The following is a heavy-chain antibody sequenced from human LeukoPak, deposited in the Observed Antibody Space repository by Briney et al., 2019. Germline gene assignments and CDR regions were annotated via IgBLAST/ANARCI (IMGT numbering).Heavy chain of an antibody. J-gene: IGHJ4*02. CDR2: FSGRGATT. CDR3: AKGYCTNTGCSAGY. Sequence: GGSLRLSCAASGFSFSSHVMHWVRQAPGKGLEWVSAFSGRGATTYYADSVKGRFTISRDNSRNTLYLQMNTLRAEDTALYYCAKGYCTNTGCSAGYWGQGTLVTVSS. CDR1: GFSFSSHV. V-gene: IGHV3-23*01. D-gene: IGHD2-2*01.